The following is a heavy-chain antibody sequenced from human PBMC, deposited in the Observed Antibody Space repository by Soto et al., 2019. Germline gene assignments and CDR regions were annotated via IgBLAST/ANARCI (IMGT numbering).Heavy chain of an antibody. CDR2: INSDGSST. D-gene: IGHD2-15*01. V-gene: IGHV3-74*01. J-gene: IGHJ6*02. Sequence: GGSLRLSCAASGLTLSSYWMHWVGQAPGKGLGWVSRINSDGSSTSYADSVKGRFTISIDNAKNTLYLQMNSLRAEDTAVYYCARVSHCSGGSCYSWYYYYGMDVWGQGTTVTVSS. CDR3: ARVSHCSGGSCYSWYYYYGMDV. CDR1: GLTLSSYW.